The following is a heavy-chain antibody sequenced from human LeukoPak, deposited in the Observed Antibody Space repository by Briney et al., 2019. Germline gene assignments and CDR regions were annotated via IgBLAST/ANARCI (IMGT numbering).Heavy chain of an antibody. CDR3: ARESGYAFDI. D-gene: IGHD3-22*01. Sequence: PGGSLRLSCAASGFTFSGYTMNWVRQAPGKGLEWVSYISSSSSIINYADSVKGRFTISRDNAKNPLYLQMNSLRDEDTAVYFCARESGYAFDIWGQGTMVTASS. V-gene: IGHV3-48*02. J-gene: IGHJ3*02. CDR1: GFTFSGYT. CDR2: ISSSSSII.